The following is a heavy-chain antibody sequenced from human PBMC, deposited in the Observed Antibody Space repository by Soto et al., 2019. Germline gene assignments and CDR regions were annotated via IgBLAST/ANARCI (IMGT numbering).Heavy chain of an antibody. D-gene: IGHD1-7*01. Sequence: QVQLVQSGAEVKKPGASVKVSCKASGYTFIGHYLHWVRQAPGQGLEWLGWTNPSSGATNFAQKFQCRVTMTRYTSISTAYLELSRLRSDDTAIYYCAREAGTTGNYYFGMDVWGQGTTVTVSS. CDR1: GYTFIGHY. CDR2: TNPSSGAT. CDR3: AREAGTTGNYYFGMDV. J-gene: IGHJ6*02. V-gene: IGHV1-2*02.